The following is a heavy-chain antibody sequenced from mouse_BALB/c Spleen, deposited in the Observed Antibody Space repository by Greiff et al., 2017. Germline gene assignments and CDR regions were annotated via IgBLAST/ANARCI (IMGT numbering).Heavy chain of an antibody. V-gene: IGHV1-7*01. Sequence: QVQLQQSGAELAKPGASVKMSGKASGYTFTSYWMHWVKQRPGQGLEWIGYINPSTGYTEYNQKFKDKATLTADKSSSTAYMQLSSLTSEDSAVYYCARRVLRYFDVWGAGTTVTVSS. CDR1: GYTFTSYW. D-gene: IGHD2-14*01. CDR3: ARRVLRYFDV. CDR2: INPSTGYT. J-gene: IGHJ1*01.